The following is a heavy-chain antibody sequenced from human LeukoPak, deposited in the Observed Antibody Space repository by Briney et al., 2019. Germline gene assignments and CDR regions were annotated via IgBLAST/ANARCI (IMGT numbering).Heavy chain of an antibody. CDR2: IYSGGST. Sequence: GGSLRLSCVASGFTVSSSYVSWVRQAPGKGLEWVSVIYSGGSTYHADSVKGRFTISRDNSKNTLYLQMNSLRAEDTAVYYCARASLYSSSWYRFDYWGQGTLVTVSS. D-gene: IGHD6-13*01. CDR3: ARASLYSSSWYRFDY. V-gene: IGHV3-53*01. CDR1: GFTVSSSY. J-gene: IGHJ4*02.